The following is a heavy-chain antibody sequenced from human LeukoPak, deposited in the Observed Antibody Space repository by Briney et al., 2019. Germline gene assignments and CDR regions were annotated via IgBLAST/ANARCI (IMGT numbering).Heavy chain of an antibody. Sequence: GGSLRLSCAASGFTFSSYAMHWVRQAPGKGLEWVAVISYDGSNKYYADSVKGRFTISRDNSKNTLYLQTNSLRAEDTAVYYCARDIPIAVAGIGPDYWGQGTLVTVSS. V-gene: IGHV3-30*04. CDR1: GFTFSSYA. CDR3: ARDIPIAVAGIGPDY. CDR2: ISYDGSNK. J-gene: IGHJ4*02. D-gene: IGHD6-19*01.